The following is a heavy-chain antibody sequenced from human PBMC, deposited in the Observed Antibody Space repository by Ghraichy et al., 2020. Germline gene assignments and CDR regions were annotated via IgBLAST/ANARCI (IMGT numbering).Heavy chain of an antibody. CDR2: FHPEDGEI. Sequence: ASVKVSCKVSGYTLTEVSMHWVRQAPGKGLEWMGGFHPEDGEIIYAQKFQGRFTMTEDTSIDTIYMELSSLRSEDTAVYYCATDREGTAPTGTWAMDVWGQGTTVTVSS. J-gene: IGHJ6*02. D-gene: IGHD6-13*01. CDR1: GYTLTEVS. V-gene: IGHV1-24*01. CDR3: ATDREGTAPTGTWAMDV.